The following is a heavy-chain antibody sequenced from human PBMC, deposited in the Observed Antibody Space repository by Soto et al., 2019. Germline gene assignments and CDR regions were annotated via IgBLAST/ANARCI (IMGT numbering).Heavy chain of an antibody. V-gene: IGHV1-8*01. D-gene: IGHD2-2*01. CDR2: MNPNSGNT. Sequence: ASVKVSCKASGYTFTSYDINWVRQATGQGFEWMGWMNPNSGNTGYAQKFQGRVTMTRDTSITTAYMELSSLRSEDTAMYYCARRANAHWYFDLWGRGTLVTVSS. CDR3: ARRANAHWYFDL. J-gene: IGHJ2*01. CDR1: GYTFTSYD.